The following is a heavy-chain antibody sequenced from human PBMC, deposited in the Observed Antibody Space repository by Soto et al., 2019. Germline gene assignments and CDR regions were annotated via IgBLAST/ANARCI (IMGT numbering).Heavy chain of an antibody. CDR1: GGSISSYY. V-gene: IGHV4-59*01. Sequence: PSETLSLTCTVSGGSISSYYWSWIRQPPGKGLEWIGYIYYSGSTNYNPSLKSRVTISVDTSKNQFSLKLSSVTAADTAVYYCAREIVGATPYYFDYWGQGTLVTVSS. CDR2: IYYSGST. D-gene: IGHD1-26*01. CDR3: AREIVGATPYYFDY. J-gene: IGHJ4*02.